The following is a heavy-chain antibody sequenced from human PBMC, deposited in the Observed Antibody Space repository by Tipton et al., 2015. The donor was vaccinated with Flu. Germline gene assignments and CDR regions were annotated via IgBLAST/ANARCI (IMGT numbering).Heavy chain of an antibody. J-gene: IGHJ5*02. D-gene: IGHD4-11*01. CDR1: GGSMRSGSFY. Sequence: TLSLTCSVSGGSMRSGSFYWSWIRQPAGKGLEWIGRIYNTGSTDYNPSLKSRVTISIDKSKNQFSLKVFSVTAADTAVYYCARRDYSNYVSDPKSWFDPWGQGILVTVSS. CDR2: IYNTGST. V-gene: IGHV4-61*02. CDR3: ARRDYSNYVSDPKSWFDP.